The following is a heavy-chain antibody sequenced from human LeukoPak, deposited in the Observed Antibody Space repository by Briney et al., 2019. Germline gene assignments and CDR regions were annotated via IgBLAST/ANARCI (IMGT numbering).Heavy chain of an antibody. CDR1: RFTLSTYW. J-gene: IGHJ4*02. Sequence: GGSLRLSCAASRFTLSTYWMSWDRQAPGKGLEWVAHIKRDGSQEYYVDSVKGRFTISRDSAKNSLYLQMNSLRAEDTAVYYCARGVPYDSWSGPHYSDYWGQGTLVTVSS. V-gene: IGHV3-7*01. D-gene: IGHD3-3*01. CDR2: IKRDGSQE. CDR3: ARGVPYDSWSGPHYSDY.